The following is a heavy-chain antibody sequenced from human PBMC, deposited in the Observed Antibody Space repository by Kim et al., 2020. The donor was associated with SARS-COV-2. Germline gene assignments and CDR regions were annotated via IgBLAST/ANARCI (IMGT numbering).Heavy chain of an antibody. CDR1: GYTFTGYY. J-gene: IGHJ4*02. V-gene: IGHV1-2*06. CDR2: INPNSGGT. D-gene: IGHD1-7*01. Sequence: ASVKVSCKASGYTFTGYYMHWVRQAPGQGLEWMGRINPNSGGTNYAQKFQGRVTMTRDTSISTAYMELSRLRSDDTAVYYCARVRRNWNYVDFDYWGQGTLVTVSS. CDR3: ARVRRNWNYVDFDY.